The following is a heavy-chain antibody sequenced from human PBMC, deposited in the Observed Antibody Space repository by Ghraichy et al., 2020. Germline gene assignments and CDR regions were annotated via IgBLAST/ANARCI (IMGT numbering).Heavy chain of an antibody. CDR1: GGTFSSYA. Sequence: SVKVSCKASGGTFSSYAISWVRQAPGQGLEWMGRIIPILGIANYAQKFQGRVTITADKSTSTAYMELSSLRSEDTAVYYCARPRKGRGIPRYYYYYYGMDVWGQGTTVTVSS. D-gene: IGHD3-10*01. CDR2: IIPILGIA. V-gene: IGHV1-69*04. J-gene: IGHJ6*02. CDR3: ARPRKGRGIPRYYYYYYGMDV.